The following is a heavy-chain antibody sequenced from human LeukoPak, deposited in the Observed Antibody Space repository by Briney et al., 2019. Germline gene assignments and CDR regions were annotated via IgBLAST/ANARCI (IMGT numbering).Heavy chain of an antibody. CDR3: ARDGSIVVVIGNAFDY. CDR2: ISGSGGST. Sequence: GGSLRLSCAASGFTFSSYGMSWVRQAPGKGLEWVSGISGSGGSTYYADSVKGRFTISRDNSKNTLYLQMNSLRAEDTAVYYCARDGSIVVVIGNAFDYWGQGTLVTVSS. CDR1: GFTFSSYG. V-gene: IGHV3-23*01. D-gene: IGHD3-22*01. J-gene: IGHJ4*02.